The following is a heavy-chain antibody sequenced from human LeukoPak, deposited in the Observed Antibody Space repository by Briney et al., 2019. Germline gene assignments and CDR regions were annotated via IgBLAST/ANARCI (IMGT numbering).Heavy chain of an antibody. V-gene: IGHV4-4*02. J-gene: IGHJ5*02. D-gene: IGHD2-15*01. CDR1: GGSISSSNW. CDR3: ARAVRYCSGGSCYIWFDP. CDR2: IYHSGST. Sequence: PSETLSLTCTASGGSISSSNWWSWVRQPPGKGLEWIEEIYHSGSTNYNPSLKSRVTISVDKSKNQFSLKLSSVTAADTAVYYCARAVRYCSGGSCYIWFDPWGQGTLVTVSS.